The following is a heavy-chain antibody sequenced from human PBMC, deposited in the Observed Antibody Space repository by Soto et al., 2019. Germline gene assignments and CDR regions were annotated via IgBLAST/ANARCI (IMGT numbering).Heavy chain of an antibody. V-gene: IGHV4-59*01. D-gene: IGHD3-22*01. CDR2: IYYSGST. Sequence: SETLSLTCTVSGGSISSYYWSWIRQPPGKGLEWIGYIYYSGSTNYNPSLKSRVTISVDTSKNQFSLKLSSVTAADTAVYYCTTPRGGGYGYYYYGMDVWGQGTTVTVSS. CDR1: GGSISSYY. J-gene: IGHJ6*02. CDR3: TTPRGGGYGYYYYGMDV.